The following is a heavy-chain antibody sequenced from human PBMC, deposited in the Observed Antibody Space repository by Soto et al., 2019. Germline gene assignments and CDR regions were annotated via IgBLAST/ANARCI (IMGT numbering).Heavy chain of an antibody. J-gene: IGHJ5*02. D-gene: IGHD3-10*01. V-gene: IGHV1-18*01. Sequence: ASVKVSCKASGYTFTSYGISWVRQAPGQGLEWMGWIGAYNGNTNYAQKLQGRVTMTTDTSTSTAYMELRSLRSDDTAVYYCASIPRNSRWDYYGSGSYHSAWFDPWGQGTLVTVSS. CDR3: ASIPRNSRWDYYGSGSYHSAWFDP. CDR1: GYTFTSYG. CDR2: IGAYNGNT.